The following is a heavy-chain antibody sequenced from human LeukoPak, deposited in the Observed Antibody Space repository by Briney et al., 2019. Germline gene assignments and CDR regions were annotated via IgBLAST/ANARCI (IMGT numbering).Heavy chain of an antibody. J-gene: IGHJ4*02. Sequence: SETLSLTCAVSGGSISSSNWWSWVRQPPGKGLGWIGEIYHSGSTNYNPSLKSRVTISVDTSKNQFSLKLSSVTAADTAVYYCARSGYDYVWGSYRYFDYWGQGTLVTVSS. CDR2: IYHSGST. V-gene: IGHV4-4*02. CDR1: GGSISSSNW. D-gene: IGHD3-16*02. CDR3: ARSGYDYVWGSYRYFDY.